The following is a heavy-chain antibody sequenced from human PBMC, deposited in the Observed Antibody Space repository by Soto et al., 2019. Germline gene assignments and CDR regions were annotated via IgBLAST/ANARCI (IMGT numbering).Heavy chain of an antibody. CDR3: VAPWLF. CDR1: GLNFSDAW. D-gene: IGHD3-10*01. CDR2: IKNEGEGGTT. V-gene: IGHV3-15*05. J-gene: IGHJ4*01. Sequence: GWSLRLSCVASGLNFSDAWMSWVRQAPGKGLKWISRIKNEGEGGTTDYAAVVKGRFIISRDDSKNTLYLKMNSLTAADIAVYDCVAPWLFWGHGNLLTVSS.